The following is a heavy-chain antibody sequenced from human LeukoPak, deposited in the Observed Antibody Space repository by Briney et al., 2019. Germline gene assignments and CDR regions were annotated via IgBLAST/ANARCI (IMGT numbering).Heavy chain of an antibody. D-gene: IGHD5-12*01. J-gene: IGHJ4*02. CDR1: GGSFSGYY. Sequence: SETLSLTCAVYGGSFSGYYWSWIRQPPGKGLEWIGEISHSGSTNYNPSLKSRVTISVDTSKNQFSLKLSSVTAADTAVYYCAGATSYYFDYWGQGTLVTVSS. CDR3: AGATSYYFDY. CDR2: ISHSGST. V-gene: IGHV4-34*01.